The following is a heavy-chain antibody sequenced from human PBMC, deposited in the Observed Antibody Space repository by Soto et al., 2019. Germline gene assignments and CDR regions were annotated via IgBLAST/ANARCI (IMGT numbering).Heavy chain of an antibody. J-gene: IGHJ5*02. D-gene: IGHD2-21*02. CDR3: ARGREGGIVVVTSFDP. CDR1: GGTFSSYA. CDR2: IIPIFGTA. V-gene: IGHV1-69*01. Sequence: QVQLVQSGAEVKKPGSSVKVSGKASGGTFSSYAISWVRQAPGQGLEWMGGIIPIFGTANYAQKFQGRVTITADESTSTDYMELSSLRSEDTAVYYCARGREGGIVVVTSFDPWGQGNLVTVSS.